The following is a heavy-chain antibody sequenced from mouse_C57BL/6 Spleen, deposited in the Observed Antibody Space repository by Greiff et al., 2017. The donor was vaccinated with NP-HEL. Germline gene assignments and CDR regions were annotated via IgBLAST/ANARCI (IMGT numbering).Heavy chain of an antibody. J-gene: IGHJ1*03. CDR1: GFTFSSYT. CDR2: ISGGGGNT. CDR3: ARQLDPDWYFDV. Sequence: EVKLVASGGGLVKPGGSLKLSCAASGFTFSSYTMSWVRQTPEKRLEWVATISGGGGNTYYPDSVKGRFTISRDNAKNTLYLQMSSLRSEDTALYYCARQLDPDWYFDVWGTGTTVTVSS. V-gene: IGHV5-9*01.